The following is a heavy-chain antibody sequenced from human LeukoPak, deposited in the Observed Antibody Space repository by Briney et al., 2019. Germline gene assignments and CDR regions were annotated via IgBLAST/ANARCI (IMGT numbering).Heavy chain of an antibody. CDR3: ARDQSGYQLTFDP. D-gene: IGHD2-2*01. J-gene: IGHJ5*02. Sequence: SVKVSCKASGGTFSSYAISWVRQAPGQGLEWMGGIIPIFGTANYAQKFQGRVTITADESTSTAYMELSSLRSEDTAVYYCARDQSGYQLTFDPWGQGTLVTVSS. V-gene: IGHV1-69*13. CDR2: IIPIFGTA. CDR1: GGTFSSYA.